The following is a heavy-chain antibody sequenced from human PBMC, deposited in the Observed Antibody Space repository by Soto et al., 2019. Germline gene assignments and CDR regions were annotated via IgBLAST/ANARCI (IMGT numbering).Heavy chain of an antibody. CDR2: ISSSSSTK. V-gene: IGHV3-48*04. CDR1: GFTFSSYS. D-gene: IGHD2-2*01. CDR3: ARAECSTPNCLTAYYSYGLDV. J-gene: IGHJ6*02. Sequence: GGPLRLSWAASGFTFSSYSMNWVRQAPGKGLEWVSSISSSSSTKYYAESVKGRFTISRDNARNSLFLQMNSLRAEDTAVYYCARAECSTPNCLTAYYSYGLDVWGQGTTVTVSS.